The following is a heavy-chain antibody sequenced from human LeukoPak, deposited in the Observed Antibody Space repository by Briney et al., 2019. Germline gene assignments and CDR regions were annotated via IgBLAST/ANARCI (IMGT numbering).Heavy chain of an antibody. CDR1: GFTFSSYS. CDR2: ISSSGTTI. J-gene: IGHJ4*02. D-gene: IGHD5-24*01. V-gene: IGHV3-48*02. CDR3: AKDPPITGPFEY. Sequence: GGPLRLSCAASGFTFSSYSMNWVRQAPGRGLEWVSDISSSGTTIFYADSVEGRFTISRDNAKNSVYLQMNSLRDEDTAVYFCAKDPPITGPFEYWGQGTLVTVSS.